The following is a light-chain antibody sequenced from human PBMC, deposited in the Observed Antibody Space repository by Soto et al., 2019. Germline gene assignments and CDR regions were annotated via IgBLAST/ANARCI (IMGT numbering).Light chain of an antibody. V-gene: IGKV1-17*01. Sequence: DIQMTQSPSSLSASVGDRVTITCRASQGIRNDLAWYQQKPGTAPQRLIYSAASLQSGVPSRFSGSGSGTEFTLTISSLQPEDFATYYCVQHHSYPWTFGQGTKVEIK. CDR1: QGIRND. CDR2: SAA. J-gene: IGKJ1*01. CDR3: VQHHSYPWT.